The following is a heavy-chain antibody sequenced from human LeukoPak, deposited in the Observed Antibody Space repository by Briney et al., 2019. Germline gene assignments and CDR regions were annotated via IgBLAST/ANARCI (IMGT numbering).Heavy chain of an antibody. V-gene: IGHV4-59*01. Sequence: SETLSLTCTVSGGSISSYYWSWVRQPPGKGLEWIGYIYYSGSTNYNPSLKSRVTISVDTSKNQFSLKLSSVTAADTAVYYCARDVVSYDSSGYYYVSDAFDIWGQGTMVTVSS. D-gene: IGHD3-22*01. CDR3: ARDVVSYDSSGYYYVSDAFDI. J-gene: IGHJ3*02. CDR2: IYYSGST. CDR1: GGSISSYY.